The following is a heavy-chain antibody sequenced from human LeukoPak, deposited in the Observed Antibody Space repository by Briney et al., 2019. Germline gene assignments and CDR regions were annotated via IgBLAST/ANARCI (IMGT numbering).Heavy chain of an antibody. CDR1: GFTFSSYG. CDR3: ASLFPPPYYYYYGMDV. CDR2: ISYDGSNK. J-gene: IGHJ6*02. D-gene: IGHD2-21*01. Sequence: PGGSLRLSCAASGFTFSSYGMHWVRQAPGKGLEWVAVISYDGSNKYYADSVKGRFTISRDNSKNTLYLQMNSLRAEDTAVYYCASLFPPPYYYYYGMDVWGQGTTVTVSS. V-gene: IGHV3-30*03.